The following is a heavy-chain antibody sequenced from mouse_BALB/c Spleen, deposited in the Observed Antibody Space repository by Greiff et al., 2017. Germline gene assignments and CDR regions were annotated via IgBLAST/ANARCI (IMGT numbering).Heavy chain of an antibody. V-gene: IGHV5-17*02. CDR2: ISSGSSTI. D-gene: IGHD2-4*01. CDR1: GFTFSSFG. J-gene: IGHJ1*01. CDR3: ARDYDYVYWYFDV. Sequence: EVHLVESGGGLVQPGGSRKLSCAASGFTFSSFGMHWVRQAPEKGLEWVAYISSGSSTIYYADTVKGRFTISRDNPKNTLFLQMTSLRSEDTAMYYCARDYDYVYWYFDVWGAGTTVTVSS.